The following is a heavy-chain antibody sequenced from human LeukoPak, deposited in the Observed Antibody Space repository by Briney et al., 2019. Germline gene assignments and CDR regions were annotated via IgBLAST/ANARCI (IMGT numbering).Heavy chain of an antibody. CDR3: ARDRWSTNTYHSGGFDY. CDR1: GFAFSNYA. V-gene: IGHV3-30*03. D-gene: IGHD3-10*01. CDR2: ISLDGSNN. J-gene: IGHJ4*02. Sequence: GGSLRLSCAASGFAFSNYAMHWVRQAPGKGLEWVAVISLDGSNNYCADSVKGRFTISRDNSKNTLYLQMNSLRAEDTAVYYCARDRWSTNTYHSGGFDYWGQGTPVTVSS.